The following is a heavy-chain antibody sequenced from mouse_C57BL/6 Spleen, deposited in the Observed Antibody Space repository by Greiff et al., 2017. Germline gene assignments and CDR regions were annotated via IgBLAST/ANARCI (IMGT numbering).Heavy chain of an antibody. CDR3: ARDEDGYWYFDV. D-gene: IGHD2-3*01. J-gene: IGHJ1*03. CDR2: IYPGDGDT. V-gene: IGHV1-82*01. Sequence: VKLMESGPELVKPGASVKISCKASGYAFSSSWMNWVKQRPGKGLEWIGRIYPGDGDTNYNGKFKGKATLTADKSSSTAYLQLSSLTSEDSAVYFCARDEDGYWYFDVWGTGTTVTVSS. CDR1: GYAFSSSW.